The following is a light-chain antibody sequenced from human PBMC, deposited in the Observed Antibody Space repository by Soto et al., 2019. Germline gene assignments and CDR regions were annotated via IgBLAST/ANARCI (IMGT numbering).Light chain of an antibody. CDR3: LQHNSYPRT. CDR2: AAS. J-gene: IGKJ1*01. CDR1: QGIGND. Sequence: DIQMTQSPSSLSASVGDRFTITCRASQGIGNDLGWYQQRPGKAPNCLIYAASTLQSGVPSRFSGSGSGTDFTLTISSLQPEDFTTYYCLQHNSYPRTFGQGTTVEIK. V-gene: IGKV1-17*01.